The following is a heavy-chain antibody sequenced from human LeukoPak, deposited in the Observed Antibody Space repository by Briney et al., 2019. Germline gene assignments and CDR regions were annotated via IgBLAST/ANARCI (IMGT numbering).Heavy chain of an antibody. Sequence: ASVKVSCKASGFTFTSFGFSWVRQAPGHGLEWMGWISAYNGNTNYAQNLQGRVTMTTDTSTSTAYMELRSLRSDDTAVYYCARVVPLLHDYWGQXTLVTVSS. V-gene: IGHV1-18*01. D-gene: IGHD2-15*01. CDR2: ISAYNGNT. CDR1: GFTFTSFG. J-gene: IGHJ4*02. CDR3: ARVVPLLHDY.